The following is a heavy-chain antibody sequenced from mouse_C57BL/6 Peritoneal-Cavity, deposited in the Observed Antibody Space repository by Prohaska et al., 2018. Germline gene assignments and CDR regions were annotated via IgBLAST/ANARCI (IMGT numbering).Heavy chain of an antibody. J-gene: IGHJ1*03. CDR1: GFTFSGFW. Sequence: EVQLLETGGGLVQPGGSRGLSCEGSGFTFSGFWMSWVRQTPGKTLEWLGDINSDGSAINYAPSIKDRFTIFRENDKSTRYMKMSNVRSEDKATYFCMRYGNYWYFDVWGTGTTVTVSS. D-gene: IGHD2-1*01. CDR3: MRYGNYWYFDV. CDR2: INSDGSAI. V-gene: IGHV11-2*01.